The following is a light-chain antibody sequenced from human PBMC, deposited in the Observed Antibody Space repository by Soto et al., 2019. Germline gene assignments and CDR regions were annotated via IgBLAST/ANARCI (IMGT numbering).Light chain of an antibody. CDR1: QSIGRF. J-gene: IGKJ1*01. V-gene: IGKV1-5*01. Sequence: DDQMSNSPSTLSASERDRVTITCRASQSIGRFLAWYQHQPGKAPKLLIYAASTLQSGVPSRFSGSGSGTDFTLTINCLQSEDFATYYCQQYYSYSWTFGQGTKVDIK. CDR2: AAS. CDR3: QQYYSYSWT.